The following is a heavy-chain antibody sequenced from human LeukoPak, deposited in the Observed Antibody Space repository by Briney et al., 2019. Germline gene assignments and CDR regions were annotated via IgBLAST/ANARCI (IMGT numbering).Heavy chain of an antibody. CDR1: GYSISSGYY. J-gene: IGHJ4*02. Sequence: SETLSLTCTVSGYSISSGYYWGWIRQPPGKGLEWIGAIYHSESTYYNPSLKSRVTISVDTSKNQFSLKLTSVTAADTAVYYCARVRGYCSSTICYRYYFDYWGQRTLVTVSS. CDR2: IYHSEST. CDR3: ARVRGYCSSTICYRYYFDY. V-gene: IGHV4-38-2*02. D-gene: IGHD2-2*01.